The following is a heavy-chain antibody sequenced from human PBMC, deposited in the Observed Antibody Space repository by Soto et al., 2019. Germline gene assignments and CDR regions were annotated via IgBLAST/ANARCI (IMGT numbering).Heavy chain of an antibody. CDR2: IYYSGST. D-gene: IGHD4-4*01. J-gene: IGHJ6*02. V-gene: IGHV4-39*01. CDR1: GGSISSSSYY. CDR3: ARRDSNYVGYYYYYGMDV. Sequence: SETLSLTCTVSGGSISSSSYYWGWIRQPPGKGLEWIGSIYYSGSTYYNPSLKSRVTISVDTSKNQFSLKLSSVTAADTAVYYCARRDSNYVGYYYYYGMDVWGQGTTVTVSS.